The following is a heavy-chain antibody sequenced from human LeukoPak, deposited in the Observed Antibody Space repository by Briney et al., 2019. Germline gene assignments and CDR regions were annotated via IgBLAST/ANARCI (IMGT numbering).Heavy chain of an antibody. V-gene: IGHV4-59*08. CDR1: GGSLSGYY. CDR2: IYYSGRN. D-gene: IGHD6-25*01. Sequence: SETLSLTCTVSGGSLSGYYWSWIRQPPGKGLEWIGFIYYSGRNNYNPSLKSRVAISVDTSRNQFSLRLSSVTAADTAVYYCARHPSLAATFDYWGQGTLVTVSS. CDR3: ARHPSLAATFDY. J-gene: IGHJ4*02.